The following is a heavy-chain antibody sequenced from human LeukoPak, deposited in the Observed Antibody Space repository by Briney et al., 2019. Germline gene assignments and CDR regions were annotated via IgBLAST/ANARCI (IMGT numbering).Heavy chain of an antibody. CDR3: ARHPPIWFGELLYFDY. CDR2: INHSGST. J-gene: IGHJ4*02. Sequence: SETLSLTCTVSGGSISSSSYYWGWIRQPPGKGLEWIGEINHSGSTNYNPSLKSRVTISVDTSKNQFSLKLSSVTAADTAVYYRARHPPIWFGELLYFDYWGQGTLVTVSS. CDR1: GGSISSSSYY. V-gene: IGHV4-39*01. D-gene: IGHD3-10*01.